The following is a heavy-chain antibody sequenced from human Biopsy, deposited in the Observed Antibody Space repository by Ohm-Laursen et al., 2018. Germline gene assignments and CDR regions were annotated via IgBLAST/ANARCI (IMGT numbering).Heavy chain of an antibody. CDR2: VYYSGST. Sequence: GTLSLTCTVSGGSISSYDWSWIPQPPGKGLQWIRYVYYSGSTNYNPSLKSRVTISVDTSKNQFPLRLNSVTAAGTAVYYCARATNSTGWPYYYFNGMDVWGQGTLVTVSS. CDR1: GGSISSYD. V-gene: IGHV4-59*01. CDR3: ARATNSTGWPYYYFNGMDV. J-gene: IGHJ6*02. D-gene: IGHD2/OR15-2a*01.